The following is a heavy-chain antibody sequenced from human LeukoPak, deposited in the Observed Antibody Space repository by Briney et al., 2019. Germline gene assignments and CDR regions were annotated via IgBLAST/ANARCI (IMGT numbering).Heavy chain of an antibody. V-gene: IGHV6-1*01. CDR1: GDSVSSNSAD. CDR2: TYYRSKWYN. CDR3: ARGPGIAAAGTGGVGAFDI. J-gene: IGHJ3*02. Sequence: SQTLSLTCAISGDSVSSNSADWNWIRQSPSRGLEWLGRTYYRSKWYNDYAVSVKSRITINPDTSKNQFSLQPNSVTPEDTAVYYCARGPGIAAAGTGGVGAFDIWGQGTMVTVSS. D-gene: IGHD6-13*01.